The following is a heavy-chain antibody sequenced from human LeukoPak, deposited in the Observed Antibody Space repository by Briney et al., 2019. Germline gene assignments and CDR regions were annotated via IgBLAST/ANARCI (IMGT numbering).Heavy chain of an antibody. D-gene: IGHD1-26*01. CDR2: IWSDGDNK. CDR1: GFTFSSYG. J-gene: IGHJ3*02. CDR3: AKSLSGSYSAFDI. V-gene: IGHV3-33*06. Sequence: GGSLRLSCAASGFTFSSYGMHWVRQAPGKGLEWVAVIWSDGDNKYYAYSVKGRFTISRDNSRNTLYLQMNNLRAEDTAVYYCAKSLSGSYSAFDIWGQGTVVTVSS.